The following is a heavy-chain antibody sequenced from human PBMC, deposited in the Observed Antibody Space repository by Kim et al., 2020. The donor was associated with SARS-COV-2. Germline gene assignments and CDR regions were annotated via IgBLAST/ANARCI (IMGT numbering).Heavy chain of an antibody. J-gene: IGHJ6*02. V-gene: IGHV1-18*01. CDR2: ISAYNGNT. CDR3: ARDYCSSTSCYAGGMDV. Sequence: ASVKVSCKASGYTFTSYGISWVRQAPGQGLEWMGWISAYNGNTNYAQKLQGRVTMTTDTSTSTAYMELRSLRSDDTAVYYCARDYCSSTSCYAGGMDVWGQGTTVTVSS. CDR1: GYTFTSYG. D-gene: IGHD2-2*01.